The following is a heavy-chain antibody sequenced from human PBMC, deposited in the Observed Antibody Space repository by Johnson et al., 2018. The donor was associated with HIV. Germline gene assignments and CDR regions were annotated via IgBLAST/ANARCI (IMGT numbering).Heavy chain of an antibody. V-gene: IGHV3-30*03. J-gene: IGHJ3*01. CDR2: ISYAGSNK. D-gene: IGHD6-13*01. CDR3: ARDALQQLVPRGAFNL. CDR1: GFTFSSYG. Sequence: QMQLVESGGGVVQPGRSLRLSCAASGFTFSSYGMHWVRQAPGKGLAWVAVISYAGSNKYYADSVKGRFIISRDNSKNTVYLQMNSLRAEDTAVYYCARDALQQLVPRGAFNLWGQGTMVTVSS.